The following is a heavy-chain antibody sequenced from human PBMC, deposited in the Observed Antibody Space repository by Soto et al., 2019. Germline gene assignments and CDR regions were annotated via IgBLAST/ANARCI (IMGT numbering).Heavy chain of an antibody. CDR1: GYTFTSYA. D-gene: IGHD3-9*01. V-gene: IGHV1-18*01. CDR3: ARVDWGHGYWYFDL. J-gene: IGHJ2*01. Sequence: QVQLVQSGAEVKKPGASVKVSCKASGYTFTSYAISWVRQAPGQGLEWMGWISGNTGDTRYAQKLQGRVTMTTDTSTSTVYMELRRLRSDDTAVYYCARVDWGHGYWYFDLWGRGTLVTVSS. CDR2: ISGNTGDT.